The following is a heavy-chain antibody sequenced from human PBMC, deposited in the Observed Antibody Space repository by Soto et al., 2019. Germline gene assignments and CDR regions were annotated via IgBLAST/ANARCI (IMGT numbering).Heavy chain of an antibody. CDR1: GGTFSNYT. J-gene: IGHJ4*02. V-gene: IGHV1-69*02. CDR3: ARVNSGHDY. Sequence: SVKVSCKASGGTFSNYTISWVRQAPGQGLEWMGRIIPVLDLTNYAQKFQGRVTITADKSTSTAYMELSSLRSEDTAVYYCARVNSGHDYWGQGTLVTVSS. D-gene: IGHD6-19*01. CDR2: IIPVLDLT.